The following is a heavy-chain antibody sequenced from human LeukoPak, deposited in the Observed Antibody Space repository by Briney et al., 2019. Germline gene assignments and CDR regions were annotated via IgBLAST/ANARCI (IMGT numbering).Heavy chain of an antibody. CDR1: GFTVSSNY. J-gene: IGHJ4*02. V-gene: IGHV3-66*02. CDR2: IYSGGST. Sequence: GGSLRLSCAASGFTVSSNYMSWVRQAPGKGLEWVSVIYSGGSTYYADSVKGRFTISRDNSKNTLYLQMNSLRAEDTAVYHCARAGQLAPHHYFDYWGQGTLVTVYS. CDR3: ARAGQLAPHHYFDY. D-gene: IGHD6-6*01.